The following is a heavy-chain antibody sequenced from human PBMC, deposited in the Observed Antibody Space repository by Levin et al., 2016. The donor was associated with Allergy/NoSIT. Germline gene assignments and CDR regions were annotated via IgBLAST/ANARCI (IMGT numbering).Heavy chain of an antibody. V-gene: IGHV3-9*01. J-gene: IGHJ6*02. CDR3: AKDIGMGAPRGYGMDV. CDR2: INWNSGRI. Sequence: WIRQPPGKGLEWVSSINWNSGRIAYADSVRGRFTISRDNAKNSLSLQMSSLRDEDTALYYCAKDIGMGAPRGYGMDVWGQGTTVTVSS. D-gene: IGHD1-26*01.